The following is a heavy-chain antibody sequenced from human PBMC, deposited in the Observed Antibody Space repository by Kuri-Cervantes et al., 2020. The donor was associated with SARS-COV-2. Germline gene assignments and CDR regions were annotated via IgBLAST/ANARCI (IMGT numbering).Heavy chain of an antibody. CDR2: FDPEDGET. D-gene: IGHD3-16*02. J-gene: IGHJ4*02. CDR1: GYTLTELS. CDR3: AKDLGGGYDYVWGSYRPAPVFDY. Sequence: ASVKVSCKVSGYTLTELSMHWVRQAPGKGLEWMGGFDPEDGETIYAQKFQGRVTITADESTSTAYMELSSLRSEDTAVYYCAKDLGGGYDYVWGSYRPAPVFDYWGQGTLVTVSS. V-gene: IGHV1-24*01.